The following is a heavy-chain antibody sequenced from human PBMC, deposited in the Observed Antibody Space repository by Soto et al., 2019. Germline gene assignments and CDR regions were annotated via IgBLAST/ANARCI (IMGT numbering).Heavy chain of an antibody. CDR3: GRERGGGIDY. V-gene: IGHV3-48*02. CDR2: ISSSSSTI. J-gene: IGHJ4*02. Sequence: EVQLVESGGGLVQPGGSLRLSCAASGFTFSSYSMNWVRQAPGKGLGWVSYISSSSSTIYYADSVKGRFTISRDNDKNPLYLQMNRLRDEDTAVYYCGRERGGGIDYWGQGTLVTVSS. D-gene: IGHD3-16*01. CDR1: GFTFSSYS.